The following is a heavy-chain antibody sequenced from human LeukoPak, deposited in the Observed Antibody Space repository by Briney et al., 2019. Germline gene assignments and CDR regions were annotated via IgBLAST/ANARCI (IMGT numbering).Heavy chain of an antibody. CDR1: GGSLSNYY. CDR2: ISQSGST. CDR3: ARGVGASFDY. Sequence: SETLSLTCAVYGGSLSNYYWSWIRQPPGKGLEWIGEISQSGSTKYNPSLKTRVTISVDTSKNQFSLKLSSVTAADTAVYYCARGVGASFDYWGQGTLVTVSS. J-gene: IGHJ4*02. V-gene: IGHV4-34*01. D-gene: IGHD4-17*01.